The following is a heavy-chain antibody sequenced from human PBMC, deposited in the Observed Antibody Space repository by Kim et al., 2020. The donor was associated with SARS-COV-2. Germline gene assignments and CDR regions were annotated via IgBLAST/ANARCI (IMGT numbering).Heavy chain of an antibody. J-gene: IGHJ6*02. D-gene: IGHD2-21*01. V-gene: IGHV3-11*01. CDR3: ARDFAPYYYYGMDV. Sequence: AKSVKGRLTITRNNAKDSLYLQMNSLRAEDTAVYYCARDFAPYYYYGMDVWGQGTTVTVSS.